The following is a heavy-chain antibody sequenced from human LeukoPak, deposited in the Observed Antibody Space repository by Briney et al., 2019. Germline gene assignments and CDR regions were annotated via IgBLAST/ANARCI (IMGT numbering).Heavy chain of an antibody. J-gene: IGHJ4*02. CDR2: IRYSGSA. D-gene: IGHD3-22*01. CDR3: ARLVYDSRGYYFDY. Sequence: PSDTLSLTCTVSGCSISTYYLSWIRQPPREALEWIGYIRYSGSANYNPSLRSRVNISIDTSKNQFSLKLSSVTAADTAVYHCARLVYDSRGYYFDYWGQGTLVTVSS. CDR1: GCSISTYY. V-gene: IGHV4-59*08.